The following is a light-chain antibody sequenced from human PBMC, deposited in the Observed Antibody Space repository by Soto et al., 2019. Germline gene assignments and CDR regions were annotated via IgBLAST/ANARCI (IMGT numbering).Light chain of an antibody. CDR3: SSFAGSNNV. CDR1: SSDIGSYNL. CDR2: EVS. J-gene: IGLJ1*01. Sequence: SELKTPPYVNFSPGEAITISYPVPSSDIGSYNLVPWYQQHPGKAPKLMIYEVSKRPSGVPDRFSGSKSGNTASLTVSGLQAEDEANYYCSSFAGSNNVFGYGTKGTVL. V-gene: IGLV2-8*01.